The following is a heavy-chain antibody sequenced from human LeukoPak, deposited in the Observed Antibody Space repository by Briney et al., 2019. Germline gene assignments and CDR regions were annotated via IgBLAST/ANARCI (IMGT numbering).Heavy chain of an antibody. CDR2: IFYTGIT. V-gene: IGHV4-59*08. CDR3: ASQAVADDY. Sequence: PSETLSLTCSVSGASMTAAYWAWIRQPPGKGLEYIGYIFYTGITKSSPSLTGRATLSLDTSKNQFSLKLSSVTAADTAVYYCASQAVADDYWGQGTLVTVSS. J-gene: IGHJ4*02. CDR1: GASMTAAY. D-gene: IGHD6-19*01.